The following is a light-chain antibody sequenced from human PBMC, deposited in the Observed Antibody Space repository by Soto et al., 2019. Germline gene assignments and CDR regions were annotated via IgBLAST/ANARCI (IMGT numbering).Light chain of an antibody. V-gene: IGLV1-44*01. Sequence: QSVLSQPPAASGTPGLRVTISCSGSISNIGSNAANWYQQLPGTAPKVLIYSSDQRPSGVPDRFSGSKSGTSASLAISGLQSEDEADYYCAAWDDSLNGVVFGGGTKLTVL. CDR2: SSD. J-gene: IGLJ2*01. CDR1: ISNIGSNA. CDR3: AAWDDSLNGVV.